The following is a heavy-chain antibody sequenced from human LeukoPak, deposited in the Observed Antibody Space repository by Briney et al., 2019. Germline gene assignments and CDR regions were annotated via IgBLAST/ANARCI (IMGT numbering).Heavy chain of an antibody. Sequence: GGSLRLSCAASGFTFSSYAMHWVRQAPGKGLEYVSAISSNGGSTYYANSVKGRFTISRDNSKNTLYLQMNSLGAEDTAIYYCAKAGVVGATFRMDYWGQGTLVTVSS. J-gene: IGHJ4*02. CDR1: GFTFSSYA. V-gene: IGHV3-64*01. CDR2: ISSNGGST. CDR3: AKAGVVGATFRMDY. D-gene: IGHD1-26*01.